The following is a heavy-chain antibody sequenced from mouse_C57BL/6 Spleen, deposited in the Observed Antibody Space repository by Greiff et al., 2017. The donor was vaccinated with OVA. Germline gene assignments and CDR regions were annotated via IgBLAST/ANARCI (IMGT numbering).Heavy chain of an antibody. CDR3: AKEDYYGLYYFDY. V-gene: IGHV2-5*01. CDR2: IWRGGST. D-gene: IGHD1-1*01. J-gene: IGHJ2*01. Sequence: QVQLKESGPGLVQPSQSLSITCTVSGFSLTSYGVHWVRQSPGKGLEWLGVIWRGGSTDYNAAFMSRLSITKDNSKSQVFFKMNSLQADDTAIYYCAKEDYYGLYYFDYWGQGTTLTVSS. CDR1: GFSLTSYG.